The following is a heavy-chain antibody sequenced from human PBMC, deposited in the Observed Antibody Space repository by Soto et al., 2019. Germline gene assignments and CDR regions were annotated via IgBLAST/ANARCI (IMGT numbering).Heavy chain of an antibody. Sequence: SETLSLTCTVSGGSISSSSYYWGWIRQPPGKGLEWIGSIYYIGSTYYNLSLKSRVTISVDTSKNQFSLKLSSVTAADTAVYYFARHSLVYDILTGYYKGPFDYWGQGTLVT. V-gene: IGHV4-39*01. D-gene: IGHD3-9*01. CDR3: ARHSLVYDILTGYYKGPFDY. J-gene: IGHJ4*02. CDR2: IYYIGST. CDR1: GGSISSSSYY.